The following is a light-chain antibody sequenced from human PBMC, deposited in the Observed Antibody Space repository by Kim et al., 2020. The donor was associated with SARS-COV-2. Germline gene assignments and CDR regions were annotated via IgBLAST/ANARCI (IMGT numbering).Light chain of an antibody. CDR3: QQTYSTPFT. CDR1: QSIGTS. CDR2: AAF. J-gene: IGKJ3*01. Sequence: TSVGDRVTITCRASQSIGTSLNWYQHKPGKAPKLLIYAAFTLQSGVPSGFSGSGSGTDFTLTISSLRPEDFATYYCQQTYSTPFTFGPGTKVDIK. V-gene: IGKV1-39*01.